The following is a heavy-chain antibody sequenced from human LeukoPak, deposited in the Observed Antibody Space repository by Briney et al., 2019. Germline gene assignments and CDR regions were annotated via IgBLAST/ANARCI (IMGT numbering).Heavy chain of an antibody. D-gene: IGHD2/OR15-2a*01. V-gene: IGHV1-46*01. J-gene: IGHJ4*02. CDR3: ARHKEVGDYYYFDY. Sequence: GASVKVSCKASGYTFTSYYMHWVRQAPGQGLEWMGIINPSGGSTSYTQRFQGRVTMTRDTSTTTVYMELSSLRSQDTAVYYCARHKEVGDYYYFDYWGQGTLVTVSS. CDR1: GYTFTSYY. CDR2: INPSGGST.